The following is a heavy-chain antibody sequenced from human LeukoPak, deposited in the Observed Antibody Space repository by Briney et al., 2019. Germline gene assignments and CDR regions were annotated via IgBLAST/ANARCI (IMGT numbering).Heavy chain of an antibody. Sequence: ASVKVSCKASGYTFTGYYIHWVRQATGQGLEWMGWMNPNSGNTGYAQKFQGRVTMTRNTSISTAYMELSSLRSEDTAVYYCARVYATGSYYYYYYGMDVWGQGTTVTVSS. D-gene: IGHD2-8*01. V-gene: IGHV1-8*02. CDR1: GYTFTGYY. CDR3: ARVYATGSYYYYYYGMDV. J-gene: IGHJ6*02. CDR2: MNPNSGNT.